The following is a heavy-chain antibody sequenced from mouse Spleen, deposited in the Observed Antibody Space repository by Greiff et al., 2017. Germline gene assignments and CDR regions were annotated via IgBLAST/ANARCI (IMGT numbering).Heavy chain of an antibody. CDR2: ISGGGSYT. D-gene: IGHD1-1*01. CDR3: ARLNYYGSSPLAMDY. Sequence: EVKVVESGGGLVKPGGSLKLSCAASGFTFSSYGMSWVRQTPEKRLEWVATISGGGSYTYYPDSVKERFTISRDNAKNNLYLQMSSLRSEDTALYYCARLNYYGSSPLAMDYWGQGTSVTVSS. J-gene: IGHJ4*01. CDR1: GFTFSSYG. V-gene: IGHV5-9-2*01.